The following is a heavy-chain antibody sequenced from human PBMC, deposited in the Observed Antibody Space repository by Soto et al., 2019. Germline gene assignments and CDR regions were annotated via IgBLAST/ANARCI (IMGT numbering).Heavy chain of an antibody. CDR3: ADISGRAAPFDY. J-gene: IGHJ4*02. V-gene: IGHV3-23*01. CDR1: GFTFSSYA. Sequence: EVQLLESGGGLVQPGGSLRLSCAASGFTFSSYAMSWVRQAPGKGLEWASALSGSGGSTYYADSVKGRFTISRDNAKNPLSLQMYSMRAEDTDVYYCADISGRAAPFDYWGQGTLVTVSS. CDR2: LSGSGGST. D-gene: IGHD6-13*01.